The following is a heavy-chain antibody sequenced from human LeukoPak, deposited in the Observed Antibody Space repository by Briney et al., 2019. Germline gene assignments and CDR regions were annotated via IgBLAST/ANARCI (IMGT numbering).Heavy chain of an antibody. V-gene: IGHV1-18*01. Sequence: ASVKVSCKASGYTFTSYGISWVRQAPGQGLEWMGWISAYNGNTNYAQKLQGRVTMTTDTSTSTAYMELRNLRSDDTAVYYCARDSERVGATTLYFQHWGQGTLVTVSS. CDR3: ARDSERVGATTLYFQH. CDR2: ISAYNGNT. D-gene: IGHD1-26*01. CDR1: GYTFTSYG. J-gene: IGHJ1*01.